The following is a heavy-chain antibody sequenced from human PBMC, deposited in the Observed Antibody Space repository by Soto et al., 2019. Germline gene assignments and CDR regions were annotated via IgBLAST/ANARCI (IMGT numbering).Heavy chain of an antibody. D-gene: IGHD3-16*01. J-gene: IGHJ6*03. CDR1: GFTVSSNY. Sequence: GGSLRLSCAASGFTVSSNYMSWVRQAPGKGLEWVSVIYSGGSTYYADSVKGRFTISRDNSKNTLYLQMNSLRAEDTAVYYCARGFGPARLVNMDVWGKGTTVTVSS. V-gene: IGHV3-66*01. CDR3: ARGFGPARLVNMDV. CDR2: IYSGGST.